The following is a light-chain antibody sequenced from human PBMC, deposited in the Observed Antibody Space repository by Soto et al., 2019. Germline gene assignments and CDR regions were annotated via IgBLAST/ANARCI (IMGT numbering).Light chain of an antibody. Sequence: VLAQPPSTSGTPGQRVTISCSGSTSNIGSNTVSWYQQLPGTAPKLLIYGHNQRPSGVPDRFSGSKSGSSASLAIRGLQSEDEADYYCGVWDDRLISYIFGAGTKVTVL. CDR1: TSNIGSNT. J-gene: IGLJ1*01. CDR2: GHN. CDR3: GVWDDRLISYI. V-gene: IGLV1-44*01.